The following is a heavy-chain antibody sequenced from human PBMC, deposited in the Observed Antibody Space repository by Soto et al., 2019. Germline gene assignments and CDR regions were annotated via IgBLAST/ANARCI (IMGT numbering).Heavy chain of an antibody. D-gene: IGHD2-15*01. CDR2: LPYCRSNK. J-gene: IGHJ4*02. CDR1: GFPFSSYG. V-gene: IGHV3-30*03. CDR3: AGGXYYFDY. Sequence: QVQLVESGGGVVQPGRSLRLSCAASGFPFSSYGMHWVXXXXGKGLEWMAHLPYCRSNKHYKDSVKGRFTISRDNSKNXXXXXXXXXXXXXXXXYXXAGGXYYFDYCGQGTRVSVSS.